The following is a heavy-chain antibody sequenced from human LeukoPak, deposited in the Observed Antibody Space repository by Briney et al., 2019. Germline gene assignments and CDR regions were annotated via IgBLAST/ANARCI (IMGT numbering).Heavy chain of an antibody. CDR3: ARDPPRRSSGWYIQKRDYYYYGMDV. CDR2: IYSGGST. Sequence: PGGSLRLSCAASGFTVSSNYMSWVRQAPGKGLEWVSVIYSGGSTYYADSVRGRFTISRDSSKNTLYLQMNSLRAEDTAVYYCARDPPRRSSGWYIQKRDYYYYGMDVWGQGTTVTVSS. CDR1: GFTVSSNY. D-gene: IGHD6-19*01. V-gene: IGHV3-53*01. J-gene: IGHJ6*02.